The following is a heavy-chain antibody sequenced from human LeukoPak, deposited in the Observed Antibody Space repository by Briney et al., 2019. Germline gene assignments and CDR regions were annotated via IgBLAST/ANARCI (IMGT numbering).Heavy chain of an antibody. Sequence: GSSVKVSCKASGYTFTSYGISWVRQAPGQGLEWMGWISAYNGNTNYAQKLQGRVTMTTDTSTTTAYMEVRSLGSDDTAVYYCAREVLGLPYVYWGQGTLVTVSS. V-gene: IGHV1-18*01. J-gene: IGHJ4*02. CDR2: ISAYNGNT. CDR3: AREVLGLPYVY. D-gene: IGHD3-16*01. CDR1: GYTFTSYG.